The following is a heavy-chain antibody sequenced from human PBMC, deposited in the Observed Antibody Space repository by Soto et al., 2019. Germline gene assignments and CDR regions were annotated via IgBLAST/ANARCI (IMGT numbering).Heavy chain of an antibody. J-gene: IGHJ4*02. D-gene: IGHD3-10*01. CDR2: FRGSGDDGTT. CDR1: GFTFSSYS. Sequence: GGSLRLSCAASGFTFSSYSMSWVRQAPGKGLEWVSGFRGSGDDGTTYYADSVKGRFTISRDNSKNMLFMQMNSLRAEDTAIYYCAKKVNSGSGSQYFGYWGKGTRVTAAS. V-gene: IGHV3-23*01. CDR3: AKKVNSGSGSQYFGY.